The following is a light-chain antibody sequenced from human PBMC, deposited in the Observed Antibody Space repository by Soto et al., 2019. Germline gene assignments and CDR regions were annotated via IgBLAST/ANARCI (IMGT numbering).Light chain of an antibody. CDR1: SSNIGNNY. Sequence: QSVLTQPPSVSAAPGQKVTISCSGSSSNIGNNYVSWYQQLPGTAPKLLLYDNNKRPSGIPDRFSGSKSGTSATLGISGLQTGDEADYYCGAWDLSLSAGVFGGGTKLTVL. CDR2: DNN. V-gene: IGLV1-51*01. J-gene: IGLJ2*01. CDR3: GAWDLSLSAGV.